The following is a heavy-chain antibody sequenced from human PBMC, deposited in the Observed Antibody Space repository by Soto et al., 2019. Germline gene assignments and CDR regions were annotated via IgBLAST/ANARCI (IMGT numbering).Heavy chain of an antibody. CDR3: ARHHFYCTGGSCYLQAYHYYGLDV. Sequence: PSETQSLTCTVFGGSFSSSSHYWGWIRQPPGKGLEWLGTMFYFGSTYYNTSLESRVPISVDPSKNQFSLKLSSVTAADTAVYYCARHHFYCTGGSCYLQAYHYYGLDVWGQGTTVTVSS. V-gene: IGHV4-39*01. CDR2: MFYFGST. D-gene: IGHD2-15*01. J-gene: IGHJ6*02. CDR1: GGSFSSSSHY.